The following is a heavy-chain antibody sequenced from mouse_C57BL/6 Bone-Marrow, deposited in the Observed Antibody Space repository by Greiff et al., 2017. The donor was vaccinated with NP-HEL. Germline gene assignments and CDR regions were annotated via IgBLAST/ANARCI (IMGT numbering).Heavy chain of an antibody. V-gene: IGHV1-52*01. CDR3: ARWGPYDYDGSWFAY. CDR1: GYTFTSYW. J-gene: IGHJ3*01. CDR2: IDPSDSET. D-gene: IGHD2-4*01. Sequence: VQLQQPGAELVRPGSSVKLSCKASGYTFTSYWMHWVKQRPIQGLEWIGNIDPSDSETHYNQKFKDKATLTVDKSSSTAYMQLSSLTSEDSAVYYCARWGPYDYDGSWFAYWGQGTLVTVSA.